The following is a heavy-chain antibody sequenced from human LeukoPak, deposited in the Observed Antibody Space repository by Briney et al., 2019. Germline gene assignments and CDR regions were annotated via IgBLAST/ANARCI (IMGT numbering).Heavy chain of an antibody. V-gene: IGHV1-2*02. D-gene: IGHD2-2*01. J-gene: IGHJ4*02. CDR1: GYTFTGYY. Sequence: ASVKVSCKASGYTFTGYYIHWVRQAPGQGLEWMGWINPNSGGTNCAQKFQGRVTMTRDTSISTAYMELSRLRSDDTAVYYCARGTKFTTFDIVVVPFDYWGQGTLVTVSS. CDR3: ARGTKFTTFDIVVVPFDY. CDR2: INPNSGGT.